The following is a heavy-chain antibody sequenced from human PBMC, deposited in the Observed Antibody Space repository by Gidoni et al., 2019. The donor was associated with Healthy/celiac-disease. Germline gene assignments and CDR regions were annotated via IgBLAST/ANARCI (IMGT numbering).Heavy chain of an antibody. D-gene: IGHD3-3*01. Sequence: EVQLVESGGGLVKPGGSLRLSCAASGFTFSNAWMSWVRQAPGKGLAWVGRIKSKTDGGTTDYAAPVKGRFTISRDDSKNTLYLQMNSLKTEDTAVYYCTTGGTYYDFWSGYYHDAFDIWGQGTMVTVSS. J-gene: IGHJ3*02. V-gene: IGHV3-15*01. CDR1: GFTFSNAW. CDR2: IKSKTDGGTT. CDR3: TTGGTYYDFWSGYYHDAFDI.